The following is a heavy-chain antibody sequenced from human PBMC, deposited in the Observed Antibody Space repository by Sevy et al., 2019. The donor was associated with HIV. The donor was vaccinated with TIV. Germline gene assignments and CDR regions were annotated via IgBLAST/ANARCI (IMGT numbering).Heavy chain of an antibody. Sequence: GGSLRLSCAASGFTFSNAWMNWVRQAPGKGLDWVGCIKSKTDGGTTDYAAPVKGRFTISRDDSKNTLYLQMNSLKTEDTAVYYCTTDGGGYNYGYSFDYWGQGTLVTVSS. CDR2: IKSKTDGGTT. CDR1: GFTFSNAW. D-gene: IGHD5-18*01. V-gene: IGHV3-15*07. J-gene: IGHJ4*02. CDR3: TTDGGGYNYGYSFDY.